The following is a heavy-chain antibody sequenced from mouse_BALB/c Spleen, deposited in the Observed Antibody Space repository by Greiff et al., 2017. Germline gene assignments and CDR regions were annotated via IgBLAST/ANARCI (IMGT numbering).Heavy chain of an antibody. V-gene: IGHV14-3*02. CDR1: GFNIKDTY. D-gene: IGHD2-1*01. CDR2: IDPANGNT. J-gene: IGHJ4*01. CDR3: ARPLYYGKGGYAMDY. Sequence: EVQLQQSRAELVKPGASVKLSCTASGFNIKDTYMHWVKQRPEQGLEWIGRIDPANGNTKYDPKFKGKATLTADKSSSTAYMQISSLTSDDSAVYFCARPLYYGKGGYAMDYWGQGTSVTVSS.